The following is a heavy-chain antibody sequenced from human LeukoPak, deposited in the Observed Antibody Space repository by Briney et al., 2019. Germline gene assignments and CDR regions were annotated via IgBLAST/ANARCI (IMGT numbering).Heavy chain of an antibody. J-gene: IGHJ6*03. CDR2: INHSGST. V-gene: IGHV4-34*01. CDR1: GGSFSGYC. CDR3: ARHARELGYCSGGSCYHYYYYYMDV. D-gene: IGHD2-15*01. Sequence: PSETLSLTCAVYGGSFSGYCWSWIRQPPGKGLEWIGEINHSGSTNYNPSLKSRVTISVDTSKNQFSLKLSSVTAADTAVYYCARHARELGYCSGGSCYHYYYYYMDVWGKGTTVTISS.